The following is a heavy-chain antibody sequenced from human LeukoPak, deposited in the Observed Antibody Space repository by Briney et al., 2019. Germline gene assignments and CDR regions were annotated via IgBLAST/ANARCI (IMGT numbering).Heavy chain of an antibody. J-gene: IGHJ6*03. Sequence: SETLSLTCTVSGGSISSYYWSWIRQPPGKGLEWIGYIYYSGSTNYNPSLKSRVTISVDTSKNQFSLKLSSVTAADTAVYYCAKGSGYEAQYYYYYMDVWGKGTTVTISS. V-gene: IGHV4-59*01. CDR3: AKGSGYEAQYYYYYMDV. CDR1: GGSISSYY. D-gene: IGHD5-12*01. CDR2: IYYSGST.